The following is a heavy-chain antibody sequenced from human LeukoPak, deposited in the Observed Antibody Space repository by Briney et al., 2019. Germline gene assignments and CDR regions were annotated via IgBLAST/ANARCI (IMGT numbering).Heavy chain of an antibody. D-gene: IGHD3-22*01. J-gene: IGHJ4*02. V-gene: IGHV4-61*02. CDR1: GGSISSSSYY. Sequence: SETLSLTCTVSGGSISSSSYYWGWIRQPPGKGLEWIVRIYTSGSTNYNPSLKSRVTISVDTSKNQFSLKLSSVTAADTAVYYCARGSGITYYYDSSYQNWGQGTLVTVSS. CDR2: IYTSGST. CDR3: ARGSGITYYYDSSYQN.